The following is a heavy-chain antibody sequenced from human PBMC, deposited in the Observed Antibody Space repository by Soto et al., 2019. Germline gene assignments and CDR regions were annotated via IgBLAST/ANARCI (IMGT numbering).Heavy chain of an antibody. J-gene: IGHJ4*02. Sequence: QVQLEESGGGVVPPGRSLRLSCEASGFTFNTYSMHWVRQPPGKGLEWLAAIWYDGTHKYYADSVKGRFIISRDNSKKTLYLEMNSLRAEETAVYYCARAGGTTVTGLWHFDSWGQGTLVTVSS. V-gene: IGHV3-33*01. CDR3: ARAGGTTVTGLWHFDS. CDR2: IWYDGTHK. D-gene: IGHD4-17*01. CDR1: GFTFNTYS.